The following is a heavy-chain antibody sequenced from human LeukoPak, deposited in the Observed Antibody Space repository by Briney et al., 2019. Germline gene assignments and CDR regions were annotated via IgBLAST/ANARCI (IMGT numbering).Heavy chain of an antibody. D-gene: IGHD1-26*01. J-gene: IGHJ5*02. CDR2: INHSGST. CDR3: ARGFQTQATGFDP. V-gene: IGHV4-34*01. Sequence: PSETLSLTCAVYGGSFSGYYWSWIRQPPGKGLEWIGEINHSGSTNYNPSLKSRVTISVDTSKNQFSLKLSSVTAADTAVYYCARGFQTQATGFDPWGQGTLVTVSS. CDR1: GGSFSGYY.